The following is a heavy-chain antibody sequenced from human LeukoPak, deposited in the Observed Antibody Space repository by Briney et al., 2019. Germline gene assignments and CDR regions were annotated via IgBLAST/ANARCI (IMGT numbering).Heavy chain of an antibody. J-gene: IGHJ4*02. CDR1: GYTFTDYY. CDR2: INPNSGGT. CDR3: ARGREIYSSSWYGPDY. V-gene: IGHV1-2*02. D-gene: IGHD6-13*01. Sequence: AASVKVSCKASGYTFTDYYMHWVRQAPGQGLEWMGWINPNSGGTNSAQKFQGRVTMTGDTSISTAYMEMSSLRSEDTAVYYCARGREIYSSSWYGPDYWGQGTLVTVSS.